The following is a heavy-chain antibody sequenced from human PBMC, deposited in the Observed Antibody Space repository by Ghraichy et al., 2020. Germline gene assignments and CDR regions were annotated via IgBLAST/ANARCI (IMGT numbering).Heavy chain of an antibody. D-gene: IGHD1-26*01. CDR2: MNPNSGNT. V-gene: IGHV1-8*01. J-gene: IGHJ6*04. Sequence: ASVKVSCKASGYTFTSYDINWVRQATGQGLEWMGWMNPNSGNTGYAQKFQGRVTMTRNTSISTAYMELSSLRSEDTAVYYCARIGDVETSKAGFSGSYWTLLMDVWGKGTTVTVSS. CDR1: GYTFTSYD. CDR3: ARIGDVETSKAGFSGSYWTLLMDV.